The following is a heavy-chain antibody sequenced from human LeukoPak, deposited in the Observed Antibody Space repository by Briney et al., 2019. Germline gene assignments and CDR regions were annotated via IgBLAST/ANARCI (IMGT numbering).Heavy chain of an antibody. CDR3: ARGKEAWTNFDN. V-gene: IGHV4-39*01. Sequence: SETLSLTCTVSGDSISSNTNYWGWIRQPSGNGLEWIGSMSYSGTTYYNPSLKSRVTISVDTSRNQFSLKLSSVIAADTAVYYCARGKEAWTNFDNWGQGTLVSVSA. CDR2: MSYSGTT. CDR1: GDSISSNTNY. J-gene: IGHJ4*02. D-gene: IGHD1-1*01.